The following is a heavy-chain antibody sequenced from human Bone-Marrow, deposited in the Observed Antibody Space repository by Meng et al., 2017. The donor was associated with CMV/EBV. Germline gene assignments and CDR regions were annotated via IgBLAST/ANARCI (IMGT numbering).Heavy chain of an antibody. Sequence: GSLRLSCTVSGGSISSYYWSWIRQPPGKGLEWIGYIYYSGSTNYNLSLKSRVTISVDTSKNQFSLKLSSVTAADTAVYYCARGILIAAAGTNYYYGMDVWGQGTTVTVSS. CDR3: ARGILIAAAGTNYYYGMDV. CDR1: GGSISSYY. D-gene: IGHD6-13*01. J-gene: IGHJ6*02. V-gene: IGHV4-59*01. CDR2: IYYSGST.